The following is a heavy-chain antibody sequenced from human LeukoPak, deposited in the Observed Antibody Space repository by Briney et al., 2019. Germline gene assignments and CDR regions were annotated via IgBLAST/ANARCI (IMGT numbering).Heavy chain of an antibody. D-gene: IGHD6-19*01. CDR3: ARPHDSGWSDY. CDR2: ISSSGSTK. V-gene: IGHV3-48*03. CDR1: GFTFSSYE. J-gene: IGHJ4*02. Sequence: GGSLRLSCAASGFTFSSYEMNWVRQAPGKGLEWVSYISSSGSTKYYADSVKGRFTTSRDNAKNSLYLQMNSLRAEDTAVYYCARPHDSGWSDYWGQGTLVTVSS.